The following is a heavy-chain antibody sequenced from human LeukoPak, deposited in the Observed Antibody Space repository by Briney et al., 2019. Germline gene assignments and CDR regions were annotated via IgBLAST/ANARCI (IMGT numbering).Heavy chain of an antibody. D-gene: IGHD3-10*01. CDR2: IWYDGSNK. J-gene: IGHJ4*02. CDR3: ARRFGELVDY. Sequence: GGSLRLSCAASGLTFSSYGMHWVRQAPGKGLEWVAVIWYDGSNKYYGDSVKGRFTISRDNSKNTLYLQTNSLRAEDTAVYYCARRFGELVDYWGQGTLVTVSS. V-gene: IGHV3-33*01. CDR1: GLTFSSYG.